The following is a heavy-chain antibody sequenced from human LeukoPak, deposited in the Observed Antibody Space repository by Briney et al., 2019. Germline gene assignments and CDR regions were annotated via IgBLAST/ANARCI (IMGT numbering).Heavy chain of an antibody. D-gene: IGHD2-2*01. Sequence: PGGSLRLSCAASGFTFSSYAMHWVRRAPGKGLEWVAVISYDGSNKYYADSVKGRFTISRDNSKNTLYLQMNSLRAEDTAVYYCARDQHIVVVPAAFNWFDPWGQGTLVTVSS. J-gene: IGHJ5*02. V-gene: IGHV3-30*01. CDR3: ARDQHIVVVPAAFNWFDP. CDR1: GFTFSSYA. CDR2: ISYDGSNK.